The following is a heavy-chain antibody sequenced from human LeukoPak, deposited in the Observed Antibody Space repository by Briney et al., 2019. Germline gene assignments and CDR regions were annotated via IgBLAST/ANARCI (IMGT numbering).Heavy chain of an antibody. J-gene: IGHJ4*02. V-gene: IGHV3-21*01. CDR3: ARDEWNYHDSSGYPLDY. Sequence: GGSLRLSCAASGFSFSTYTMNWVRQSPGKGLEWVSSISSRTTYIYYADSVKGRFTISRDNAKNSLYLQMNSLRAEDTAIYYCARDEWNYHDSSGYPLDYWGQGTLVTVSS. D-gene: IGHD3-22*01. CDR1: GFSFSTYT. CDR2: ISSRTTYI.